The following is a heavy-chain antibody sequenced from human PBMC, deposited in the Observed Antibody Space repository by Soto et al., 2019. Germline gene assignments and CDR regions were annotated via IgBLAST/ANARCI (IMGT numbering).Heavy chain of an antibody. D-gene: IGHD2-15*01. V-gene: IGHV1-24*01. J-gene: IGHJ3*02. Sequence: ASVKVSCKVSGYTLTELSMHWVRQAPGKGLEWMGGFDPEDGETIYAQKFQGRVTMTEDTSTDTAYMELRSPRSEDTAVYYCARGKIDIVVVVAATGAFDIWGQGTMVTVSS. CDR2: FDPEDGET. CDR1: GYTLTELS. CDR3: ARGKIDIVVVVAATGAFDI.